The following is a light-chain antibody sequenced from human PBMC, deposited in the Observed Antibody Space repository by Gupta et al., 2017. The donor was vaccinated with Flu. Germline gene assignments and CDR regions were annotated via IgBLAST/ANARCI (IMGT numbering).Light chain of an antibody. J-gene: IGKJ4*01. Sequence: EFVLTQSPGTLSLSPGERATLSCRASQSLNGKFLSWYQQRYGQAPRLLIYSASSRATGVPDRFSGSGSGTDFTLTISSLEPEDFAVYYCQYYTIFPLTFGGGTKVEIK. CDR1: QSLNGKF. CDR3: QYYTIFPLT. CDR2: SAS. V-gene: IGKV3-20*01.